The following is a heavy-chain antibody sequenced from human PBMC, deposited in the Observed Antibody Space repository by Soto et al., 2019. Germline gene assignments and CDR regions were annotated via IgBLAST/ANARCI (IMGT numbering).Heavy chain of an antibody. Sequence: EVQVVESGGGLVQPGGSLRLSCAVSGLTFSDYYFDWVRQSPGKGLEWVGRSKNKANGYTMEYAASVKGRFTISRDDSKNSVILQIISLRTEDTAVYYCVIVGRTSWGHGTTVTVPS. CDR3: VIVGRTS. D-gene: IGHD3-3*01. CDR2: SKNKANGYTM. V-gene: IGHV3-72*01. CDR1: GLTFSDYY. J-gene: IGHJ3*01.